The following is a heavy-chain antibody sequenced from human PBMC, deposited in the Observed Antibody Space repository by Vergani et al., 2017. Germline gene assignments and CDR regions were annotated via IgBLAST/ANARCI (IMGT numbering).Heavy chain of an antibody. Sequence: QVQLQESGPGLVKPSQTLSLTCTVSGGSISSGDYYWSWIRQPPGKGLEWIGYIYYSWNTNYNPSLKSRVTISVDTSKNQFSLKLSSVTAADTAVYYCARVDDILTGYTFDYWGQGTLVTVSS. CDR1: GGSISSGDYY. D-gene: IGHD3-9*01. CDR3: ARVDDILTGYTFDY. J-gene: IGHJ4*02. CDR2: IYYSWNT. V-gene: IGHV4-61*08.